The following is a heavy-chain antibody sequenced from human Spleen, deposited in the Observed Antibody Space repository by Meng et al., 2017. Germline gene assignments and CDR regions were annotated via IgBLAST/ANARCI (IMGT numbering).Heavy chain of an antibody. Sequence: QVQLQGSGPGLVKPSQTLSLTCTGSGGSITSGSYYWSWIRQHPGKGLEWIGYIYYSGTTFYNPSLKSRITISLDTSKNQFSLNLNSVTAADTAVYYCARVTRVWRGWFDPWGQGNLVTVSS. CDR3: ARVTRVWRGWFDP. D-gene: IGHD3-10*01. J-gene: IGHJ5*02. CDR2: IYYSGTT. V-gene: IGHV4-31*03. CDR1: GGSITSGSYY.